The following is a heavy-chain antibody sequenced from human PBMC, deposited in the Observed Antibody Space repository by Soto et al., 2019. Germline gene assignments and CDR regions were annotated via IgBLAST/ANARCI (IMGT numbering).Heavy chain of an antibody. V-gene: IGHV4-30-4*01. Sequence: SETLSLTYCISGASISSDDYYWRWFRQPPGKGLEWIGYISYSGSTYYNPSLKSRITISVDTSKTQFSLILSSVTAADTAVFYCAREVNNYYGMDVWGQGTTVTVS. CDR3: AREVNNYYGMDV. CDR1: GASISSDDYY. J-gene: IGHJ6*02. CDR2: ISYSGST.